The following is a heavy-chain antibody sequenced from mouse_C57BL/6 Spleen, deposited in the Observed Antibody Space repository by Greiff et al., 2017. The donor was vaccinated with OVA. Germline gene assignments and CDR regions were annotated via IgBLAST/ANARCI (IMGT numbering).Heavy chain of an antibody. J-gene: IGHJ4*01. CDR3: ARLTTVVAEAMDY. D-gene: IGHD1-1*01. Sequence: QVQLKQSGPELVKPGASVKISCKASGYTFTDYYINWVKQRPGQGLEWIGWIFPGSGSTYYNEKFKGKATLTVDKSSSTAYMLLSSLTSEDSAVYFCARLTTVVAEAMDYWGQGTSVTVSS. V-gene: IGHV1-75*01. CDR2: IFPGSGST. CDR1: GYTFTDYY.